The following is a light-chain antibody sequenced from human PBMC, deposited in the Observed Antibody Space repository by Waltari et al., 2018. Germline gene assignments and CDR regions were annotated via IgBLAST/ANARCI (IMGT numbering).Light chain of an antibody. V-gene: IGKV3-20*01. Sequence: EIVVTQSPGTLSLSPGERATLSCRASQSVSAHQFAWYQQKPGQPPRVLIYAASYRATGTPDRFSGSGSGTDFTLTISRLEPEDSAVYYCQQYGSSPLYTFGQGTKLEIK. J-gene: IGKJ2*01. CDR3: QQYGSSPLYT. CDR2: AAS. CDR1: QSVSAHQ.